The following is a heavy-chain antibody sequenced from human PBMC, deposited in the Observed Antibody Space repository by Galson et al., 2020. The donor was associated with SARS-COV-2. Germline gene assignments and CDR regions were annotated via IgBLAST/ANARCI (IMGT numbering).Heavy chain of an antibody. CDR1: GFTFSSYA. CDR3: AKLGVRGVMSYYYYGMDV. CDR2: ISGSGGST. J-gene: IGHJ6*02. D-gene: IGHD3-10*01. Sequence: GGSLRLSCAASGFTFSSYAMSWVRQAPGKGLEWVSAISGSGGSTYYADSVKGRFTISRDNSKNTLYLQMNSLRAEDTAVYYCAKLGVRGVMSYYYYGMDVWGQGTTVTVSS. V-gene: IGHV3-23*01.